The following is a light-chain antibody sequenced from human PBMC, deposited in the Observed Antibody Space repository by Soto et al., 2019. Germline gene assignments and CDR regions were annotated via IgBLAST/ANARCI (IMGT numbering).Light chain of an antibody. Sequence: QSALTQPASVSGSPGQSITISCTGTSSDVGGYDYVSWYQQHPGRAPKLLVFTVSNRPSGVSGRFSGSKSGNTASLTISGLQAEDEADYYCSSYTSGSTPYVFGTGTKLTVL. J-gene: IGLJ1*01. CDR2: TVS. CDR1: SSDVGGYDY. CDR3: SSYTSGSTPYV. V-gene: IGLV2-14*03.